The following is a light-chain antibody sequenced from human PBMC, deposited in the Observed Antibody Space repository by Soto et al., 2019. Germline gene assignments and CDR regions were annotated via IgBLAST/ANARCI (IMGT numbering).Light chain of an antibody. V-gene: IGKV3-20*01. CDR1: QSVSSSF. Sequence: EIVLTQSPGTLSLSPGERATLSCRASQSVSSSFLAWYQQKPGQAPRPLIYGASSRDTGIPDRFSGSGSGTDFTLTISSLEPEDFAVYYCQQYDSSPWTFGQGTKVEIK. CDR3: QQYDSSPWT. CDR2: GAS. J-gene: IGKJ1*01.